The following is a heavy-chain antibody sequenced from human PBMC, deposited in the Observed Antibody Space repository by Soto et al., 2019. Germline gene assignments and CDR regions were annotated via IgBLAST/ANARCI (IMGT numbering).Heavy chain of an antibody. CDR3: AKDMKWGGMTTIHYFDS. J-gene: IGHJ4*02. D-gene: IGHD4-17*01. CDR1: GFMFSDYS. CDR2: INSDGTNL. V-gene: IGHV3-74*01. Sequence: GWSLILSCAASGFMFSDYSMHWVRQVPGKGLVWVSRINSDGTNLRYTDSVKGRFTISRDNAKNSLFLQMNSLRPEDTALYYCAKDMKWGGMTTIHYFDSWGQGT.